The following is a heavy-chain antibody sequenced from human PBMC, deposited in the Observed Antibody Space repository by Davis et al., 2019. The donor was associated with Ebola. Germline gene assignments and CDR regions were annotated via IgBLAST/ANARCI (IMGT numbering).Heavy chain of an antibody. CDR1: GGSISSYY. D-gene: IGHD3-16*02. CDR2: ISYSGST. Sequence: MPGGSLRLSCTVSGGSISSYYWSWIRQPPGKGLEWIGYISYSGSTNYNPSLKSRVTMFLDKSLNQFSLKMSSVTAADTAVYYCAREPVIWNRFDPWGQGTLVTVSS. J-gene: IGHJ5*02. CDR3: AREPVIWNRFDP. V-gene: IGHV4-59*12.